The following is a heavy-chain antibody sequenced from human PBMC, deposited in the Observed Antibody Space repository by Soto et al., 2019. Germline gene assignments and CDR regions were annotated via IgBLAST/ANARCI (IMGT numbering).Heavy chain of an antibody. CDR1: GYTFTGYY. J-gene: IGHJ4*02. D-gene: IGHD6-13*01. CDR2: INPNSGGT. Sequence: ASVKVSCKASGYTFTGYYMQWVRQAPGQGLERMGWINPNSGGTNYAQKYQGWVTMTRDTSISTAYMDLSSLRSDDTAVYYFATAGAAFLPISYDYWGQGTLVTVSS. V-gene: IGHV1-2*04. CDR3: ATAGAAFLPISYDY.